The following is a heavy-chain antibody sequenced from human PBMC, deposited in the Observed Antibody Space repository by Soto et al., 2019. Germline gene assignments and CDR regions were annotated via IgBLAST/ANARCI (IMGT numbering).Heavy chain of an antibody. CDR1: GGSFSGYY. J-gene: IGHJ6*02. CDR3: ATQPLSRDLRHRYYYYYYGMDV. V-gene: IGHV4-34*01. CDR2: INHSGST. D-gene: IGHD3-16*01. Sequence: QVQLQQWGAGLLKPSETLSLTCAVYGGSFSGYYWSWIRQPPGKGLEWIGEINHSGSTNYNPSLKSRVTISVDTSKNHTSLKLRSVTAADTAVYYCATQPLSRDLRHRYYYYYYGMDVWGQGTTVTVSS.